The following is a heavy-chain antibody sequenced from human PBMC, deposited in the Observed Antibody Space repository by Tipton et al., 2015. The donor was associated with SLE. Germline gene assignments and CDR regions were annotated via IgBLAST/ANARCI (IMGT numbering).Heavy chain of an antibody. CDR3: AKDSGDYDFGQDP. D-gene: IGHD3-3*01. V-gene: IGHV4-59*11. CDR1: GGSISSHF. J-gene: IGHJ5*02. CDR2: LYYSGGT. Sequence: TLSLTCTVSGGSISSHFRSWIRQPPGKGLEWIGYLYYSGGTNYNPSLKSRVSISIDTSKNQFSLKLSSVTAADTAVYYCAKDSGDYDFGQDPWGRGTLVTVSS.